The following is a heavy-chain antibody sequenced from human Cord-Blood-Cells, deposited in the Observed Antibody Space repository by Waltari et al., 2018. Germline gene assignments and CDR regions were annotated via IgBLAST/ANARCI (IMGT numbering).Heavy chain of an antibody. Sequence: WVRQAPGKGLEWVAVISYDGSNKYYADSVKGRFTISRDNSKNTLYLQMNSLRAEDTAVYYCAREPYGDYYYYGMDVWDQGP. CDR2: ISYDGSNK. V-gene: IGHV3-30-3*01. D-gene: IGHD4-17*01. CDR3: AREPYGDYYYYGMDV. J-gene: IGHJ6*02.